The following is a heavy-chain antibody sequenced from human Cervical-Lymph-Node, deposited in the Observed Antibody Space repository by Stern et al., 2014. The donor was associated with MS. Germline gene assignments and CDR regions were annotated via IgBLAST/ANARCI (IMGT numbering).Heavy chain of an antibody. V-gene: IGHV1-8*01. Sequence: VQLLQSGAEVKKPGASVKVSCKASGHTFTSYDIHWVRQATGQGLEWMGWVSPNSGNTDYAQKFQGSVSMTRDTSTRTAYMDLRSLTSEDTAVYYCARKVGALGIWGQGTRVTVSS. CDR1: GHTFTSYD. J-gene: IGHJ4*02. CDR2: VSPNSGNT. D-gene: IGHD1-26*01. CDR3: ARKVGALGI.